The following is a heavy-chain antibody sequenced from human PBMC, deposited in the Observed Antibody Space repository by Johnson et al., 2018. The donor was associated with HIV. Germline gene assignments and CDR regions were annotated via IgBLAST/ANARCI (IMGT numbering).Heavy chain of an antibody. V-gene: IGHV3-7*01. CDR3: ARDRGVVVHHYAFDI. CDR2: IKQDGSEK. Sequence: EVQLVESGGGLVQPGGSLRLSCAASGFTFSSYWMSWVRQAPGKGLEWVANIKQDGSEKYYVDSVKGRFTISRDNAKNSLYLQMNSLRAEDTAVYYCARDRGVVVHHYAFDIWGQGTMVTVSS. J-gene: IGHJ3*02. D-gene: IGHD3-22*01. CDR1: GFTFSSYW.